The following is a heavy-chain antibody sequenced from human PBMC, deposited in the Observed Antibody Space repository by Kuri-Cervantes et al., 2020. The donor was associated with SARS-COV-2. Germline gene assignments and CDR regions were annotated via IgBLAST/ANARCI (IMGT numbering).Heavy chain of an antibody. D-gene: IGHD7-27*01. J-gene: IGHJ3*02. CDR1: GFTFSSYS. Sequence: GESLKISCAASGFTFSSYSMNWVRQAPGKGLEWVSSISSSSSYIYYADSVKGRFTISRDNAKNSLYLQMNSLRAEDTAVYYCARGEDDYRLNWGSPESAFDIWGQGTMVTVSS. CDR2: ISSSSSYI. V-gene: IGHV3-21*01. CDR3: ARGEDDYRLNWGSPESAFDI.